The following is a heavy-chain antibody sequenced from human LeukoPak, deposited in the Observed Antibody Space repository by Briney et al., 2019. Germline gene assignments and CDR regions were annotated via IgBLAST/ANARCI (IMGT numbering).Heavy chain of an antibody. Sequence: GASVKVSCKASGGTFSSYAISWVRQAPGQGLEWMGGIIPIFGTANYAQKFQGRVMITADESTSTAYMELSSLRSEDTAVYYCARGVKGQQLGYWGQGTLVTVSS. V-gene: IGHV1-69*13. CDR2: IIPIFGTA. J-gene: IGHJ4*02. CDR1: GGTFSSYA. CDR3: ARGVKGQQLGY. D-gene: IGHD6-13*01.